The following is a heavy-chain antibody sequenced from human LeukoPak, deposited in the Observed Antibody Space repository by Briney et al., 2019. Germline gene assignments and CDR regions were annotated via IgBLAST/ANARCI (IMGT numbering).Heavy chain of an antibody. CDR3: ARIRDGYNDAYDI. CDR1: GYTFIGYI. J-gene: IGHJ3*02. V-gene: IGHV1-2*02. D-gene: IGHD5-24*01. CDR2: INPKSGDT. Sequence: ASVKVSCKASGYTFIGYIMHWVRQAPGQGLEWMGWINPKSGDTNYAQKFQGRVTMTRDTSISTAYMGLSSLRSEDTAVYYCARIRDGYNDAYDIWGQGTMVTVSS.